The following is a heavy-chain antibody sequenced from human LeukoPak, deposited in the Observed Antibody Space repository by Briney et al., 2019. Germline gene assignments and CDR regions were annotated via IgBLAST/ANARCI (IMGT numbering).Heavy chain of an antibody. CDR2: MNPNSGNT. D-gene: IGHD1-26*01. CDR3: ARGGGATLHSDY. Sequence: ASVKVSCKASGYTFTSYDINWVRQATGQGLEWMGWMNPNSGNTGYAQKFQGRVTMTRNTSISTAYVELSSLRSEDTAVYYCARGGGATLHSDYWGQGTLVTVSS. J-gene: IGHJ4*02. CDR1: GYTFTSYD. V-gene: IGHV1-8*01.